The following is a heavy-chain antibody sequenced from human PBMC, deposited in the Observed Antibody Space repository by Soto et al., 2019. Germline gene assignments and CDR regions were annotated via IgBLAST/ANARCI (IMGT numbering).Heavy chain of an antibody. D-gene: IGHD2-15*01. CDR3: ARGPRYCSGYSCDYYMDV. CDR1: GFTFSSYA. V-gene: IGHV3-23*01. Sequence: EVQLLESGGGLVQPGGSLRLSCAASGFTFSSYAMSWVRQAPGKGLEWVSAISGSAATTFYADSVKGRCTVSRDNSKITLYLQMNSLRAEDTAVYYCARGPRYCSGYSCDYYMDVWGKGTTVTGSS. J-gene: IGHJ6*03. CDR2: ISGSAATT.